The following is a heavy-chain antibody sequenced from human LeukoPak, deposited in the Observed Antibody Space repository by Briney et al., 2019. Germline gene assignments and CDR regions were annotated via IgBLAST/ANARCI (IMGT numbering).Heavy chain of an antibody. V-gene: IGHV1-18*01. CDR2: IRVHNGDT. CDR1: GYMFAVFG. Sequence: APVKVSCKASGYMFAVFGITWVRQAPGQGLEWMGSIRVHNGDTNYAQKFQGRLTMTTDTSATTAYMELRSLKSDDTAVYYCARDRYDVGVAFDFWGQGTMVTVSS. CDR3: ARDRYDVGVAFDF. D-gene: IGHD3-9*01. J-gene: IGHJ3*01.